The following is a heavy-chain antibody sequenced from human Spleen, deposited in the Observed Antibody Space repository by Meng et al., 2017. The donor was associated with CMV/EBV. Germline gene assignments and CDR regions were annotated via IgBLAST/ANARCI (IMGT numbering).Heavy chain of an antibody. J-gene: IGHJ4*02. CDR3: ARALDRWNYPDY. V-gene: IGHV4-39*07. CDR2: AFYSGSP. CDR1: GGSIDSGSHF. D-gene: IGHD1-7*01. Sequence: SETLSLTCAVSGGSIDSGSHFWGWVRQPPGKGLEWIGSAFYSGSPYYNPSLKSRVSISVVTSKNQFSLTLTSVTAADTAVYYCARALDRWNYPDYWGQGMPVTVSS.